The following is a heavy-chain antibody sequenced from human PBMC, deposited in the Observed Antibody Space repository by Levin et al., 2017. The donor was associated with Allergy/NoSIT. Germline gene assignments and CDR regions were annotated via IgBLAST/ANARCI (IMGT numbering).Heavy chain of an antibody. D-gene: IGHD1-7*01. J-gene: IGHJ5*02. CDR2: ISYDGSNK. Sequence: SCAASGFTFSSYGMHWVRQAPGKGLEWVAVISYDGSNKYYADSVKGRFTISRDNSKNTLYLQMNSLRAEDTAVYYCAREGWNYWRANWFDPWGQGTLVTVSS. V-gene: IGHV3-30*03. CDR3: AREGWNYWRANWFDP. CDR1: GFTFSSYG.